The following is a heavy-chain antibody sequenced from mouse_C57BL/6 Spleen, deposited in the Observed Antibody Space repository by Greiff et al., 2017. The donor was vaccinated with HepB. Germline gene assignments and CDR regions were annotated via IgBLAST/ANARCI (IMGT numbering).Heavy chain of an antibody. CDR3: ARRGHYYGSSRDWFAY. V-gene: IGHV5-6*01. D-gene: IGHD1-1*01. CDR1: GFTFSSYG. J-gene: IGHJ3*01. Sequence: EVQRVESGGDLVKPGGSLKLSCAASGFTFSSYGMSWVSQTPDKRLEWVATISSGGSYTYYPDSVKGRFTISRDNAKNTLYLQMSSLKSEDTAMYYCARRGHYYGSSRDWFAYWGQGTLVTVSA. CDR2: ISSGGSYT.